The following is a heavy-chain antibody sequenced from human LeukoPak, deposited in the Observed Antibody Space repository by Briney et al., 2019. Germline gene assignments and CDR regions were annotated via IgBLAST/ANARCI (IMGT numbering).Heavy chain of an antibody. Sequence: QPGGSLRLSCAASGFTFSNYAMSWVRQAPGKGLEWVSGISGSGASTYYADSVKGRFTISRDNSKNTLYLQMNSLRAEDTAVYYCAKDFVRFDIWGQGTMVTVSS. CDR2: ISGSGAST. CDR1: GFTFSNYA. CDR3: AKDFVRFDI. J-gene: IGHJ3*02. V-gene: IGHV3-23*01. D-gene: IGHD3-10*02.